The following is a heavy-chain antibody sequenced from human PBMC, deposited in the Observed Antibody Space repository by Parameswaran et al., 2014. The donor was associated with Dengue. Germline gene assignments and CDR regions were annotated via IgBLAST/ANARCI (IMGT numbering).Heavy chain of an antibody. D-gene: IGHD4-23*01. Sequence: WIRQPPGKGLAWMGRIDPRDSYTKYSPSFQGHVTISVDKSINTAYLQWSSLKASDSAIYYCVRHSPRMTYGGQVFWFDPWGQGTLVTVSS. V-gene: IGHV5-10-1*01. CDR3: VRHSPRMTYGGQVFWFDP. CDR2: IDPRDSYT. J-gene: IGHJ5*02.